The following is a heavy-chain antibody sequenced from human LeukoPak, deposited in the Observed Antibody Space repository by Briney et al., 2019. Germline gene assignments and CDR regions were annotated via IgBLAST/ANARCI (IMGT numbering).Heavy chain of an antibody. D-gene: IGHD2-21*02. CDR2: IGGSGSGT. CDR3: AKAQPYCGGDCYSPPDY. Sequence: PGGPLRLSCAASGFTFNNYAMSWVRQAPGKGLEWVSAIGGSGSGTYYTDSVKGRFTISRDNSKNTLYLQMNSLRAEDTAVYYCAKAQPYCGGDCYSPPDYWGQGTLVTVSS. J-gene: IGHJ4*02. CDR1: GFTFNNYA. V-gene: IGHV3-23*01.